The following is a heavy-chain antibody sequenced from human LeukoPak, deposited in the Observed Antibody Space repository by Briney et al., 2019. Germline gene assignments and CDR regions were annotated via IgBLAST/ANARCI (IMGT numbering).Heavy chain of an antibody. CDR2: INPSGGPA. Sequence: ASVKVSCKASGYTFTRYHIHWVRQAPGQGLEWMGVINPSGGPATYAQKFQGRVTLTRDTSTTTVYMEVNSLRSDDTAVYYCAREAIFGVVRVYYFDLWGQGTLVTVS. D-gene: IGHD3-3*01. CDR3: AREAIFGVVRVYYFDL. CDR1: GYTFTRYH. V-gene: IGHV1-46*01. J-gene: IGHJ4*02.